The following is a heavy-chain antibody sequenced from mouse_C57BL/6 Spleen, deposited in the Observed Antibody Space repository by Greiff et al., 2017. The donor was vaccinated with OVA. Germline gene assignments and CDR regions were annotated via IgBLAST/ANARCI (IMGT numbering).Heavy chain of an antibody. CDR2: INPSSGYP. D-gene: IGHD1-1*01. CDR1: GYTFTSYW. J-gene: IGHJ4*01. CDR3: ARAALTTVVATDYYAMDY. Sequence: QVQLQQSGAELAKPGASVKLSCKASGYTFTSYWMHWVKQRPGQGLEWIGYINPSSGYPKYNQKFKDKATLTADKSSSTAYMQLSSLTYEDSAVYYCARAALTTVVATDYYAMDYWGQGTSVTVSS. V-gene: IGHV1-7*01.